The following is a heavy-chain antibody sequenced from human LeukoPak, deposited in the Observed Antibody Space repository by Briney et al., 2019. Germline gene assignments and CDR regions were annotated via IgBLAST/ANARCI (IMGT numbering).Heavy chain of an antibody. CDR3: AKVPTLRKDIVVVPAAPYFDY. J-gene: IGHJ4*02. Sequence: HPGGSLGLSCAASGFIFSNHAMSWVRQAPGKGLEWVSAISGSGGSTYYADSVKGRFTISRDNSKNTLYLQMNSLRAEDTAVYYCAKVPTLRKDIVVVPAAPYFDYWGQGTLVTVSS. CDR1: GFIFSNHA. CDR2: ISGSGGST. D-gene: IGHD2-2*01. V-gene: IGHV3-23*01.